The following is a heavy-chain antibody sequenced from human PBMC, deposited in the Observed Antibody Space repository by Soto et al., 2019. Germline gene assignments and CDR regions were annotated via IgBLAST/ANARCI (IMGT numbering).Heavy chain of an antibody. J-gene: IGHJ6*02. Sequence: QVQLVESGGGVVQPGGSLRLSCAASGFIFRNYGMHWVRQAPGKGLEWVAIISYDGSNEYYADSVKGRFTISRDNSKNTLYLQMNSLRTEDTAMYHCAKDQVTEAVYYYYGLDVWGQGTTVTVSS. D-gene: IGHD3-10*01. CDR1: GFIFRNYG. CDR3: AKDQVTEAVYYYYGLDV. CDR2: ISYDGSNE. V-gene: IGHV3-30*18.